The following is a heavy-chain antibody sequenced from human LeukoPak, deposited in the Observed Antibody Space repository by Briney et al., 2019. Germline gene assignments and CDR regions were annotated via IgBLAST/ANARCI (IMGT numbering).Heavy chain of an antibody. D-gene: IGHD2-15*01. V-gene: IGHV1-69*13. Sequence: SVKFSCKASGGTFSSYAISWVRQAPGQGLEWMGGIIPIFGTANYAQKFQGRVTITADESTSTAYMELSSLRSEDTAVYYCARDREVVAATPHNWFDPWGQGTLVTVSS. J-gene: IGHJ5*02. CDR2: IIPIFGTA. CDR1: GGTFSSYA. CDR3: ARDREVVAATPHNWFDP.